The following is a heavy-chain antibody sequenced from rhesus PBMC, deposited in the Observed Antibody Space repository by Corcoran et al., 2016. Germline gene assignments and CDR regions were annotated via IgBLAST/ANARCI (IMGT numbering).Heavy chain of an antibody. D-gene: IGHD2-21*01. Sequence: QLQLQESGPGLVKPSETLSLTCAVSGFSISSNWWSWIRQPPGKGREWIGRISGREGSTTYNPTLKSRVTTSTDTSKNRFSLKLSSVTAADTAVYYCARDWCHGSGCSSLDVWGRGVLVTVSS. CDR2: ISGREGST. CDR3: ARDWCHGSGCSSLDV. J-gene: IGHJ5-2*02. CDR1: GFSISSNW. V-gene: IGHV4-173*01.